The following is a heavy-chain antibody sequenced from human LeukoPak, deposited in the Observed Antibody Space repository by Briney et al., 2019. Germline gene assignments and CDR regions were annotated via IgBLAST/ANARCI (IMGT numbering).Heavy chain of an antibody. CDR2: ISSSSSYI. D-gene: IGHD4-17*01. Sequence: PGGSLRPSCAASGFTFSSYSMNWVRQAPGKGLEWVSSISSSSSYIYYADSVKGRFTISRDNAKNSLYLQMNSLRAEDTAVYYCAREYGDYVHSYYYYYYMDVWGKGTTVTVSS. J-gene: IGHJ6*03. V-gene: IGHV3-21*01. CDR3: AREYGDYVHSYYYYYYMDV. CDR1: GFTFSSYS.